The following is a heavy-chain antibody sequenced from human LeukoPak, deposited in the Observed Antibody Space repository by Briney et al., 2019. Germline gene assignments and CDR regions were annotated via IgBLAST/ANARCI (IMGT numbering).Heavy chain of an antibody. D-gene: IGHD3-10*01. CDR1: GYTFTSYG. V-gene: IGHV1-18*01. Sequence: GASVKVSCKASGYTFTSYGIGWVRQAPGQGLEWMGWISGYNGNTNNAQKLQGRVTMTTDTSTSTAYMELRSLRSDDTAVYYCTILLWFGEFGFDYWGQGTLVTVSS. CDR2: ISGYNGNT. CDR3: TILLWFGEFGFDY. J-gene: IGHJ4*02.